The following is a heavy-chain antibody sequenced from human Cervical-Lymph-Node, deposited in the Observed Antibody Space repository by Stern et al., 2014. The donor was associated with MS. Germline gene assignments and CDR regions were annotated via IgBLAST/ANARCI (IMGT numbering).Heavy chain of an antibody. CDR2: ISSSSSSI. J-gene: IGHJ4*02. V-gene: IGHV3-21*01. CDR1: GFTFSSYS. CDR3: ARAEYSSSSFSY. Sequence: EVQLVESGGGLVKPGGSLRLSCAASGFTFSSYSMNWVRQAPGKGLEWVSSISSSSSSIYSACSVKGRFTISRDNAKNSLYLQMNSLRAEDTAVYYCARAEYSSSSFSYWGQGTLVTVSS. D-gene: IGHD6-6*01.